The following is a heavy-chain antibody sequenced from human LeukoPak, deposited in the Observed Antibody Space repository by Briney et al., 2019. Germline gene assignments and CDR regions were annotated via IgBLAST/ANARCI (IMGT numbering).Heavy chain of an antibody. J-gene: IGHJ6*03. Sequence: GGSLRLSCAASGFTFSSYEMNWVRQAPGKGLEWVSYISSSGSTIYYADSVKGRFTISRDNVKNSLYLQMNSLRAEDTAVYYCARVESYYYYYYMDVWGKGTTVTVSS. CDR3: ARVESYYYYYYMDV. V-gene: IGHV3-48*03. CDR2: ISSSGSTI. CDR1: GFTFSSYE. D-gene: IGHD3/OR15-3a*01.